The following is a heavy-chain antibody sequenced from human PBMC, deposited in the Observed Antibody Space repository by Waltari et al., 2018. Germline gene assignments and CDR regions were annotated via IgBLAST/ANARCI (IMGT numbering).Heavy chain of an antibody. CDR2: IYHSGST. CDR1: GYSISSGYY. D-gene: IGHD3-16*01. Sequence: QVQLQESGPGLVKPSETLSLTCAVSGYSISSGYYWGWIRQPPGKGLEWIGSIYHSGSTYYNPSLKSRVTISVDTSKNQFSLKLSSVTAADTAVYYCARRKGQSGSYGLDYFDYWGQGTLVTVSS. CDR3: ARRKGQSGSYGLDYFDY. V-gene: IGHV4-38-2*01. J-gene: IGHJ4*02.